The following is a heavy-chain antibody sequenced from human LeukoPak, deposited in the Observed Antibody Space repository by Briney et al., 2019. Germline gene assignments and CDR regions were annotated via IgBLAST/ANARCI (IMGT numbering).Heavy chain of an antibody. D-gene: IGHD3-3*01. CDR1: GYSFNNYW. CDR2: IYPSDSDT. V-gene: IGHV5-51*01. Sequence: GESLKISCKGYGYSFNNYWIGWVRQMPGKGLEWMGIIYPSDSDTRYSPSFQGQVTISADTSINTAYVQWSSLKASDTAIYYCAGGANYDFWTGYFNYWGQGTLVTVSS. J-gene: IGHJ4*02. CDR3: AGGANYDFWTGYFNY.